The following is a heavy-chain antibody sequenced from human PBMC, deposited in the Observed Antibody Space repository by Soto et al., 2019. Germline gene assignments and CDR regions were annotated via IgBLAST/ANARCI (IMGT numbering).Heavy chain of an antibody. CDR1: GFTFSSYA. V-gene: IGHV3-23*01. Sequence: GGSLRLSCAASGFTFSSYAMNWVRQAPGKGLEWVSVISGSGDSTYYVDSVKGRFTISRDNSKNALYLQMNSLRAEDTAVYYCARRSSSWYLDYWGQGTLVTVSS. CDR3: ARRSSSWYLDY. CDR2: ISGSGDST. J-gene: IGHJ4*02. D-gene: IGHD6-13*01.